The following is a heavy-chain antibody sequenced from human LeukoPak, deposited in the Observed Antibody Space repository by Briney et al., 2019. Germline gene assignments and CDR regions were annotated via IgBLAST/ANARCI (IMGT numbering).Heavy chain of an antibody. Sequence: WGSLRLSCAYSGFTFRNHGMHWVRQAPGKGLEWVAVASTDEINQWYADSVKGRFIISRDNSRNTVILEMNTLRTEDTAVYFCAAFITTKLDYWGQGILVTVSS. CDR1: GFTFRNHG. D-gene: IGHD3-22*01. CDR2: ASTDEINQ. CDR3: AAFITTKLDY. V-gene: IGHV3-30*03. J-gene: IGHJ4*02.